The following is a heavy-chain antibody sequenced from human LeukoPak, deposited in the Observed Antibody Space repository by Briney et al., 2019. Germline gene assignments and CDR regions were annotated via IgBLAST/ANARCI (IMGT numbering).Heavy chain of an antibody. J-gene: IGHJ4*02. D-gene: IGHD6-19*01. CDR1: GYTFTSYG. Sequence: ASVKVSCKASGYTFTSYGISWVRQAPGQGLEWMGWISAYNGNTNYAQKLQGRVTMTTDTSTSTAYMELRSLRSDDTAVYYCARDSGEQWLVRKFDYWGQGTLVTVSS. V-gene: IGHV1-18*04. CDR2: ISAYNGNT. CDR3: ARDSGEQWLVRKFDY.